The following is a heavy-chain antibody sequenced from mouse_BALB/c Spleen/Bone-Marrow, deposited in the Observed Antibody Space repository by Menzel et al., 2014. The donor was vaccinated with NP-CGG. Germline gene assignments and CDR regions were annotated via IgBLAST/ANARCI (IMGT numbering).Heavy chain of an antibody. CDR1: GYTFSRYW. D-gene: IGHD1-1*01. CDR3: ARXXXXXXXSRGDGLDY. Sequence: QVQLQQSGTELMKPGASVKISCKATGYTFSRYWIEWVKQRPGHGLEWIGEILPGSGHSNYNEKFKGKTTFTADTSSNTAYMQLSSLTSEDSAVYYCARXXXXXXXSRGDGLDYWGQGTSVTVSS. CDR2: ILPGSGHS. V-gene: IGHV1-9*01. J-gene: IGHJ4*01.